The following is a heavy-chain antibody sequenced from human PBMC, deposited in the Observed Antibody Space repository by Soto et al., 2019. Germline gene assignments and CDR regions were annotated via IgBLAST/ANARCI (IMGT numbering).Heavy chain of an antibody. D-gene: IGHD1-26*01. J-gene: IGHJ3*02. CDR1: GFTFSSYE. CDR3: ARDGRNSGSYYAFDI. CDR2: ISSSGSTI. Sequence: GGSLRLSCAASGFTFSSYEMNWVRQAQGKGLEWVSYISSSGSTIYYADSVKGRFTISRDNAKNSLYLQMNSLRAEDTAVYYCARDGRNSGSYYAFDIWGQGTMVTVSS. V-gene: IGHV3-48*03.